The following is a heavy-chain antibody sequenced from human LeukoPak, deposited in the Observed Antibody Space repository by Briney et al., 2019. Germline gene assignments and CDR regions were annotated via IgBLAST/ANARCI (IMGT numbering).Heavy chain of an antibody. D-gene: IGHD6-19*01. CDR3: ARGGRIGVAVFDI. Sequence: SETLSLTCTVSGGSISSYYWSGIRQPPGKELEGIGYIYYSGSTNYNPSLKSRVTISVDTSKNQFSLKLSSVTAADTAVYYCARGGRIGVAVFDIWGQGTMVTVSS. J-gene: IGHJ3*02. CDR1: GGSISSYY. V-gene: IGHV4-59*01. CDR2: IYYSGST.